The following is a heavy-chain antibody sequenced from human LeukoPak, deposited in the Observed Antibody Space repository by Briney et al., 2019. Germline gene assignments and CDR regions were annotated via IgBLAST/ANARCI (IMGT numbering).Heavy chain of an antibody. V-gene: IGHV1-2*02. D-gene: IGHD3-22*01. J-gene: IGHJ5*02. CDR3: ARDTYYYDSSGYFQYNWFDP. CDR2: INPNSGGT. Sequence: GASVKVSCKASGYTFTGYSMRWVRQAPGQGLEWMGWINPNSGGTNYAQKFQGRVTMTRDTSISTAYMELSRLRSDDTAVYYCARDTYYYDSSGYFQYNWFDPWGQGTLVTVCS. CDR1: GYTFTGYS.